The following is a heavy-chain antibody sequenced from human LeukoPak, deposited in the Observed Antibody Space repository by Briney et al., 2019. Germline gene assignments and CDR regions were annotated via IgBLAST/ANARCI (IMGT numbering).Heavy chain of an antibody. V-gene: IGHV1-46*01. Sequence: EASVKVSCKASGYTFTSYYMHWVRQAPGQGLEWMGIIKPSGGSTSYAQKFQGRVTMTRDTSTSTVYMELSSLRSEDTAVYYCARDSGNYGMDVWGQGTTVTVSS. D-gene: IGHD1-26*01. J-gene: IGHJ6*02. CDR3: ARDSGNYGMDV. CDR2: IKPSGGST. CDR1: GYTFTSYY.